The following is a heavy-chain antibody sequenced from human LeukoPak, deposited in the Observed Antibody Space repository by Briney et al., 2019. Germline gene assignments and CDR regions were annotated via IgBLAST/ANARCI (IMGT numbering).Heavy chain of an antibody. CDR3: ARGQKVVVIKHSNWFDP. V-gene: IGHV4-39*01. CDR1: GGSISSSSYY. Sequence: SETLSLTCTVSGGSISSSSYYWGWIRQPPGKGLEWIGNIYYSGSTYYNPSLKSRVTMSVDTSKNQFSLKLSSVTAADTAVYYCARGQKVVVIKHSNWFDPWGQGTLVTVSS. D-gene: IGHD3-22*01. CDR2: IYYSGST. J-gene: IGHJ5*02.